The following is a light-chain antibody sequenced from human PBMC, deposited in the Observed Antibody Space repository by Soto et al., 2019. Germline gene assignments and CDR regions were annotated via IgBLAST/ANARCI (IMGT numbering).Light chain of an antibody. Sequence: DIKMTQSPSSLSASVGDRVTITCRASQSISSYLNWYQQKPGKAPNLLIYATSSLQSGVPSRFSGSGSGTDFTLTITSLQSEDFAVYFCQQYNNWPPDTFGQGTKVDIK. CDR3: QQYNNWPPDT. J-gene: IGKJ2*01. CDR2: ATS. V-gene: IGKV1-39*01. CDR1: QSISSY.